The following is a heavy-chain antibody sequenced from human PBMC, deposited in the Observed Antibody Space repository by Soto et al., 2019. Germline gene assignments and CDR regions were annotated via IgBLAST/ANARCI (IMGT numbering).Heavy chain of an antibody. CDR2: IYYSGST. J-gene: IGHJ6*02. CDR1: GGSISSYY. CDR3: ARDWAGMVRGVIRAFSGMDV. D-gene: IGHD3-10*01. Sequence: SETLSLTCTVSGGSISSYYWSWIRQPPGKGLEWIGYIYYSGSTNYNPSLKSRVTISVDTSKNQFSLKLSSVTAADTAVYYCARDWAGMVRGVIRAFSGMDVWGQGTTVTVSS. V-gene: IGHV4-59*01.